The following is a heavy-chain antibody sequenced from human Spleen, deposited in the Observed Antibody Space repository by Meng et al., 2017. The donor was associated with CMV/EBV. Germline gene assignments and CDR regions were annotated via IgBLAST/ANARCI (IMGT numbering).Heavy chain of an antibody. CDR3: ARGVVWFGELLSLYWFDP. CDR1: SFSGYY. Sequence: SFSGYYWSWIRQPPGKGLEWIGEINHSGSTNYNPSLKSRVTISVDTSKNQFSLKLSSVTAADTAVYYCARGVVWFGELLSLYWFDPWGQGTLVTVSS. J-gene: IGHJ5*02. D-gene: IGHD3-10*01. CDR2: INHSGST. V-gene: IGHV4-34*01.